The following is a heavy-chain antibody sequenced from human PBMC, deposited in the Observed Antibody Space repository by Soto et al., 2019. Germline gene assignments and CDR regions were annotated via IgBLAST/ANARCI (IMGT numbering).Heavy chain of an antibody. CDR3: ARASGESYPGSRVFDS. J-gene: IGHJ4*02. V-gene: IGHV3-74*01. Sequence: PGGSLRLSCAASGFTFSSYWMHWVRQAPGKGLVWVSRINSDGSSTSYADSVKGRFTISRDNAKNTLCLQMNSLRAEDTAIYYCARASGESYPGSRVFDSWGQGTRVTVSS. CDR1: GFTFSSYW. CDR2: INSDGSST. D-gene: IGHD3-10*01.